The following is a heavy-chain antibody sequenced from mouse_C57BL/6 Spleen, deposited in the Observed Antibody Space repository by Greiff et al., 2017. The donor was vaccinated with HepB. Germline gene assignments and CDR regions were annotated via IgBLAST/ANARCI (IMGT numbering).Heavy chain of an antibody. CDR2: IYPRSGNT. CDR1: GYTFTSYG. CDR3: AGDYEGYWYFDV. Sequence: VQLQQSGAELTRPGASVKLSCKASGYTFTSYGISWVKQRTGQGLEWIGEIYPRSGNTYYNEKFKGKATLTADKSSSTAYMELRSLTSEDSAVDFCAGDYEGYWYFDVWGTGTTVTVSS. J-gene: IGHJ1*03. D-gene: IGHD2-4*01. V-gene: IGHV1-81*01.